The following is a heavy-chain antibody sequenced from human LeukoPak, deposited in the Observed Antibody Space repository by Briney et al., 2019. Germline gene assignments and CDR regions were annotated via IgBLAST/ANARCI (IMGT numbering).Heavy chain of an antibody. CDR2: ISSSGSTI. CDR3: ARAHYYGSGSYSLGWFDP. CDR1: GFTFSDYY. D-gene: IGHD3-10*01. J-gene: IGHJ5*02. V-gene: IGHV3-11*01. Sequence: GGSLRLSCAASGFTFSDYYMSWIRQAPGKGLEWVSYISSSGSTIYYADSVKGRFTISRDNAKNSLYPQMNSLRAEDTAVYYCARAHYYGSGSYSLGWFDPWGQGTLVTVSS.